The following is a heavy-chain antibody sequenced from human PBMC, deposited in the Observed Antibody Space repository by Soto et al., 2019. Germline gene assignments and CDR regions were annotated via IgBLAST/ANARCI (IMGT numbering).Heavy chain of an antibody. J-gene: IGHJ5*02. V-gene: IGHV1-69*13. D-gene: IGHD3-9*01. CDR3: ARDSHCDILTGYYSWFDP. Sequence: SVKVSCKASGGTFSSYAISWVRQAPGQGLEWMGGIIPIFGTANYAQKFQGRVTITADESTSTAYMELSSLRSEDTAVYYCARDSHCDILTGYYSWFDPWGQGTLVTVSS. CDR1: GGTFSSYA. CDR2: IIPIFGTA.